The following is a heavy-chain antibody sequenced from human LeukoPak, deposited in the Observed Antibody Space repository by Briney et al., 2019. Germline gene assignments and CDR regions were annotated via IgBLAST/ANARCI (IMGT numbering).Heavy chain of an antibody. J-gene: IGHJ6*03. Sequence: GGSPRLFCAASGFTFSSYWMSWVRQAPGKGLEWVANIKQDGSEKYYVDSVKGRFTISRDNAKNSLYLQMNSLRAEDTAVYYCARDWGYYDSSGYNPRLLGYYYYYMDVWGKGTTVTVSS. CDR2: IKQDGSEK. D-gene: IGHD3-22*01. CDR1: GFTFSSYW. CDR3: ARDWGYYDSSGYNPRLLGYYYYYMDV. V-gene: IGHV3-7*01.